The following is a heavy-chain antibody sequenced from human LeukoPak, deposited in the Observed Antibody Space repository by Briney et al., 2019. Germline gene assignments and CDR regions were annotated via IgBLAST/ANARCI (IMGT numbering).Heavy chain of an antibody. Sequence: GASVTVSFTASGYTFTSYGISWVRQAPGQRLEWMGWISAYNGNTNYAQKLQGRVTMTTDTSTSTAYMELRSLRSDDTAVYYCARDLVGLNGYNIDYWGQGTLVTVSS. CDR1: GYTFTSYG. CDR2: ISAYNGNT. D-gene: IGHD5-24*01. CDR3: ARDLVGLNGYNIDY. V-gene: IGHV1-18*01. J-gene: IGHJ4*02.